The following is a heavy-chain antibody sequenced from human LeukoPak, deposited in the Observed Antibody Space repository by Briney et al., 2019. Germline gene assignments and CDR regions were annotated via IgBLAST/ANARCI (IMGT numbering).Heavy chain of an antibody. CDR2: IIPIFGTA. CDR3: ARTDQSITIFGVVQALDV. CDR1: GGTFSSYA. V-gene: IGHV1-69*01. Sequence: SVKVSCKASGGTFSSYAISWVRQAPGQGLEWMGGIIPIFGTANYAQKFQGRVTITADESTSTAYMELSSLRSEDTAVYYCARTDQSITIFGVVQALDVWGKGTTVTVSS. J-gene: IGHJ6*04. D-gene: IGHD3-3*01.